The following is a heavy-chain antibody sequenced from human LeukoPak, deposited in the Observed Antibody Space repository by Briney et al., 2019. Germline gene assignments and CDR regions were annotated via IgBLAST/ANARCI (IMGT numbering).Heavy chain of an antibody. V-gene: IGHV3-23*01. J-gene: IGHJ4*02. D-gene: IGHD3-10*01. CDR2: ISRRDDYT. CDR3: ANDYRSGSFHDF. Sequence: PGGPLRLSCAASGFDFSSYAMSWVRQPPGKGLEWVSVISRRDDYTYYADSVKGRFTISRDNSKNTLYLQMNSLRAEDTAVYYCANDYRSGSFHDFWGQGTLVTLSS. CDR1: GFDFSSYA.